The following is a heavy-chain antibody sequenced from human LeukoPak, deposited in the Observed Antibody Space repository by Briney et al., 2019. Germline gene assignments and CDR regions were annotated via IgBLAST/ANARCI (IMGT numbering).Heavy chain of an antibody. V-gene: IGHV3-21*01. D-gene: IGHD4-11*01. CDR3: VRGYSNYGYAFDM. J-gene: IGHJ3*02. Sequence: PGGSLRLSCAASGFTFSSYAMHWVRQAPGKGLEWVSSISSSSSYIYYADSVKGRFTISRDNAKKSLFLEMNSLRGEDTAVYYCVRGYSNYGYAFDMWGQGTMVTVSS. CDR2: ISSSSSYI. CDR1: GFTFSSYA.